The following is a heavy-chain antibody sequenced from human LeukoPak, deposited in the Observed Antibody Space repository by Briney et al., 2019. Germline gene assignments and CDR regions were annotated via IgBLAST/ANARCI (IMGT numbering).Heavy chain of an antibody. Sequence: GESLKISCKGSGYSFSDHWIGWVRQMPGKGLEWMGIIYPGDSDTRYSPSFQGQVTISADKSISTAYLQWSSLKASDTAMYYCARQGYDYYDSSGYHYWGQGTLVTVSS. CDR2: IYPGDSDT. D-gene: IGHD3-22*01. J-gene: IGHJ4*02. CDR3: ARQGYDYYDSSGYHY. CDR1: GYSFSDHW. V-gene: IGHV5-51*01.